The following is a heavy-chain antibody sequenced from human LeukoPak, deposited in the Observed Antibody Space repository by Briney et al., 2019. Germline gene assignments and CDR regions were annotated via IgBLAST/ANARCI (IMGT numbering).Heavy chain of an antibody. Sequence: ASVKVSCKASGGTFSSCAISWVRQAPGQGLEWMGRIIPILGIANYAQKFQGRVTITADKSTSTAYMELSSLRSEDTAVYYCARVLLGSSGFIPDYWGQGTLVTVSS. CDR1: GGTFSSCA. CDR3: ARVLLGSSGFIPDY. J-gene: IGHJ4*02. V-gene: IGHV1-69*04. CDR2: IIPILGIA. D-gene: IGHD6-19*01.